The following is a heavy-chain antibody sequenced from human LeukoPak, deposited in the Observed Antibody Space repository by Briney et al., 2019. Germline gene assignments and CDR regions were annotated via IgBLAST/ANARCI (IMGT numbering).Heavy chain of an antibody. CDR3: ATNPAPIDY. CDR1: GFTFSSYG. CDR2: ISYDGSNK. Sequence: GGSLRLSCAASGFTFSSYGMHWVRQAPGKGLEWVAVISYDGSNKYYADSVKGRFTISRDNSKNTLYLQMNSLRAEDTAVYYCATNPAPIDYWGQGTLVTVSS. V-gene: IGHV3-30*03. J-gene: IGHJ4*02.